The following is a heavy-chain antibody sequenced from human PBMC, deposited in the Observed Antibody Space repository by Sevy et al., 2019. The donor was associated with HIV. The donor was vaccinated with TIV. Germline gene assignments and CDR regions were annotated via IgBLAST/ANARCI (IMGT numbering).Heavy chain of an antibody. V-gene: IGHV3-7*01. Sequence: GGSLRLSCAASGFTFSSYVMSWVRQAPGKGLEWVATMKEDGSERNYVDSVKGRFTISRDNAKNSLYLQMNSLRAEDTAVYYCVREGVGGYSYSLDCWGQGTLVTVSS. CDR1: GFTFSSYV. D-gene: IGHD5-18*01. CDR3: VREGVGGYSYSLDC. J-gene: IGHJ4*02. CDR2: MKEDGSER.